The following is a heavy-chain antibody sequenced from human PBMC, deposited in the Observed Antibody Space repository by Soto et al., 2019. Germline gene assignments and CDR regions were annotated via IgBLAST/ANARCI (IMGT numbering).Heavy chain of an antibody. Sequence: QVQLQQWGAGLLKPSETLSLTCAVYGGSFSGYYWSWIRQPPGKGLEWIGEINHSGSTNYNPSHKSRVTISVDTSKNQFSLKLSSVTAADTAVYYCASTDIVATIEAGYYYYGMDVWGQGTTVTVSS. D-gene: IGHD5-12*01. V-gene: IGHV4-34*01. CDR3: ASTDIVATIEAGYYYYGMDV. CDR2: INHSGST. CDR1: GGSFSGYY. J-gene: IGHJ6*02.